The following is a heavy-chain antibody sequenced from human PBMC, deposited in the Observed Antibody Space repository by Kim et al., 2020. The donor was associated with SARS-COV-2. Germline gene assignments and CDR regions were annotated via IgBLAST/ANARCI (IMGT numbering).Heavy chain of an antibody. D-gene: IGHD3-9*01. CDR2: IKSKNDGGTT. J-gene: IGHJ6*02. CDR3: TTDGNGYFDWLLVYGMDV. V-gene: IGHV3-15*01. Sequence: GGSLRLSCAASGFTFINAWMNWVRQAPGKGLEWVGRIKSKNDGGTTDYAAPVKGRFSISRDDSKNTLYLQMNNLKIEDTAVYYCTTDGNGYFDWLLVYGMDVWGQGTTLTVSS. CDR1: GFTFINAW.